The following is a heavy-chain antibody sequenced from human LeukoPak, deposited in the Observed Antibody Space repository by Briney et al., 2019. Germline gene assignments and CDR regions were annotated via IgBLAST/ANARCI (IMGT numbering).Heavy chain of an antibody. CDR3: ARVGGDYFYFDY. Sequence: PSETLSHTCAVSGGSISSGGYSWSWIRQPPGKGLEWIGYIYHSGSTYYNPSLKSRVTISVDRSKNQFSLKLSSVTAADTAVYYCARVGGDYFYFDYWGQGTLVTVSS. CDR2: IYHSGST. J-gene: IGHJ4*02. CDR1: GGSISSGGYS. D-gene: IGHD4-17*01. V-gene: IGHV4-30-2*01.